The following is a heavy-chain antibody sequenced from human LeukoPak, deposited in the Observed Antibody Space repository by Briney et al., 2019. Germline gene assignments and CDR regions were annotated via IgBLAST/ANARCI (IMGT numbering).Heavy chain of an antibody. J-gene: IGHJ5*02. V-gene: IGHV3-11*04. CDR2: ISSSGSTI. CDR3: ARSHYGSGIRWFDP. D-gene: IGHD3-10*01. Sequence: PGGSLRLSCAASGFTFSDYYMSWIRQAPGKGLEWVSYISSSGSTIYYADSVKGRFTISRDNAKNSLYLQMNSLGAEDTAVYYCARSHYGSGIRWFDPWGQGTLVTVSS. CDR1: GFTFSDYY.